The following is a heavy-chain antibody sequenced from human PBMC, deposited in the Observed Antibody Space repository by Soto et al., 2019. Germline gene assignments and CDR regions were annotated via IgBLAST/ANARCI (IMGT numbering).Heavy chain of an antibody. Sequence: QVQLVESGGGVVQPGRSLRLCCAASGFTFSSYGMHWVRQAPGKGLEWVAVISYDGSNKYYADSVKGRFTISRDNSKNTLYLQMNSLRAEDTAVYYCAKNPYYYYGMDVWGQGTTVTVSS. V-gene: IGHV3-30*18. J-gene: IGHJ6*02. CDR1: GFTFSSYG. CDR3: AKNPYYYYGMDV. CDR2: ISYDGSNK.